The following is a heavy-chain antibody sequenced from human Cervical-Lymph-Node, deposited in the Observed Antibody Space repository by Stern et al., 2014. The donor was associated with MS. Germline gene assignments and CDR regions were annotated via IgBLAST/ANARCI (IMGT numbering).Heavy chain of an antibody. J-gene: IGHJ4*02. CDR2: IWYYGSKT. CDR3: ARGGRYFSIDY. D-gene: IGHD1-26*01. CDR1: GFVFSSFG. Sequence: VQLVASGGGVVQPGRSLRLSCAASGFVFSSFGMHWVRQAPGKGLEWVSVIWYYGSKTYYVDSVKGRFIVARDNSKNTLYLQMNSLRDEDTAVYYCARGGRYFSIDYWGQGTLVTVSS. V-gene: IGHV3-33*01.